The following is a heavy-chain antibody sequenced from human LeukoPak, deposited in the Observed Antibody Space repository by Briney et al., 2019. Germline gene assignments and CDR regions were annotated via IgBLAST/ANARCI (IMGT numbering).Heavy chain of an antibody. CDR2: IYATGST. Sequence: SETLSLTCTVSGGSISSSTSYWGWIRQPPGKGLEWIGSIYATGSTYYKSSLKSRVTISIDTSNNQFSLKLSSVTAADTAVYYCARDREGSSFAFDIWGQGTMVTVSS. CDR3: ARDREGSSFAFDI. J-gene: IGHJ3*02. CDR1: GGSISSSTSY. D-gene: IGHD6-13*01. V-gene: IGHV4-39*07.